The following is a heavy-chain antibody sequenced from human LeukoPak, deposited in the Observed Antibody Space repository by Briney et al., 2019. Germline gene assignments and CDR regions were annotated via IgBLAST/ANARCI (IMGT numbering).Heavy chain of an antibody. Sequence: GASVNVSRKASVYTFTGYYIHWVRQAPGQGRDWMGWINPNKGGTNYATRFQGRVSMTRVTSISTAYLELSRLRSDDTAVYYCARHRVDIRGWYPFDYWGQGTLVTASS. D-gene: IGHD6-19*01. V-gene: IGHV1-2*02. CDR1: VYTFTGYY. CDR3: ARHRVDIRGWYPFDY. CDR2: INPNKGGT. J-gene: IGHJ4*02.